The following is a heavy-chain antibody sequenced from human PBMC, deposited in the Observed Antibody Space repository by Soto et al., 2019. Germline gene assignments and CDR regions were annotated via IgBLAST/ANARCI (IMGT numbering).Heavy chain of an antibody. CDR1: GGTFSSYA. Sequence: QVQLVQSGAEVKKPGSSVKVSCKASGGTFSSYAISWVRQAPGQGLEWMGGIIPIFGTANYAQKFQGRVTITADKSTSTAYMELSSLRSEDKAVYYCASSIVVPAAMGYYGMDVWGQGTTVTVSS. V-gene: IGHV1-69*06. CDR2: IIPIFGTA. D-gene: IGHD2-2*01. CDR3: ASSIVVPAAMGYYGMDV. J-gene: IGHJ6*02.